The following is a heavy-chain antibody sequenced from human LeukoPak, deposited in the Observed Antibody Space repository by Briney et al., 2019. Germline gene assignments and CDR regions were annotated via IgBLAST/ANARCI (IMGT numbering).Heavy chain of an antibody. CDR1: GFTFTTYA. D-gene: IGHD3-22*01. CDR2: ISGGNTNT. V-gene: IGHV3-23*01. CDR3: AKAREIAVVITTPFDY. J-gene: IGHJ4*02. Sequence: GGSLRLSCAASGFTFTTYAMTWIRQAPGKGLEWVSAISGGNTNTYYADSVKGRFTISRDNSKNTLYLQMNSLRVEDTATYYCAKAREIAVVITTPFDYWGQGTLVTVSS.